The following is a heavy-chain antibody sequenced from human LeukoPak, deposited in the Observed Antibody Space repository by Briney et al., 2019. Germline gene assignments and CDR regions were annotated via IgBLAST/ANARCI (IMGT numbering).Heavy chain of an antibody. J-gene: IGHJ1*01. Sequence: GGSLRLSCAASGFTFSSYWMHWVRQAPGKGWVWVSRIKSDGSTNYADSVKGRFTISRDNAKNTVSLQMNSLRAEDTGVYYCARAPSEIGGYYPEYFRHWGQGTLVTVSS. CDR3: ARAPSEIGGYYPEYFRH. CDR2: IKSDGST. D-gene: IGHD3-22*01. CDR1: GFTFSSYW. V-gene: IGHV3-74*01.